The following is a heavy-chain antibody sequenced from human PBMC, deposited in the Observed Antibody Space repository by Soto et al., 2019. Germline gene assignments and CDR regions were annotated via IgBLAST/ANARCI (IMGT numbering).Heavy chain of an antibody. CDR3: ARFYSSSSDDFDY. Sequence: ASVKVSCKASGGTFSAFPIGWVHRPPGQGLEWMGGIIPIFGTANYAQKFQGRVTITADESTSTAYMELSSLRSEDTAVYYCARFYSSSSDDFDYWGQGTLVTVSS. D-gene: IGHD6-6*01. CDR1: GGTFSAFP. CDR2: IIPIFGTA. V-gene: IGHV1-69*13. J-gene: IGHJ4*02.